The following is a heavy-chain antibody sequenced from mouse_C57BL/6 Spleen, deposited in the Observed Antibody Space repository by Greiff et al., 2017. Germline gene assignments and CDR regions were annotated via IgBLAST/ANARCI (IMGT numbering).Heavy chain of an antibody. CDR2: IWSGGST. Sequence: VHLVESGPGLVQPSQSLSITCTVSGFSLTSYGVHWVRQSPGKGLEWLGVIWSGGSTDYNAAFISRLSISKDNSKSQVFFKMNSLQADDTAIYYCARNYDGYYGWFAYWGQGTLVTVSA. CDR1: GFSLTSYG. D-gene: IGHD2-3*01. CDR3: ARNYDGYYGWFAY. V-gene: IGHV2-2*01. J-gene: IGHJ3*01.